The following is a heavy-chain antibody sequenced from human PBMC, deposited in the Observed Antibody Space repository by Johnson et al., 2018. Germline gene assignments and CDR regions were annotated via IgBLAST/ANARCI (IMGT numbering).Heavy chain of an antibody. Sequence: QVQLVESGGGVVQPGRSLRLSCAASGFTFSNYGMHWVRQAPGKGLEWVAIISYDGSNEYYGDSVKGRFLIPRENYKDTLYLQMKSLRAEDRAVYYCAKDPWSEYSSGGVIYYSYMDVWGKGTTVTVSS. V-gene: IGHV3-30*18. CDR2: ISYDGSNE. CDR3: AKDPWSEYSSGGVIYYSYMDV. D-gene: IGHD6-19*01. J-gene: IGHJ6*03. CDR1: GFTFSNYG.